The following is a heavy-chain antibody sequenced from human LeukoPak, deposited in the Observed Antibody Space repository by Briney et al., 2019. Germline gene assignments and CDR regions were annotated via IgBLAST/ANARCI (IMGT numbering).Heavy chain of an antibody. CDR3: ARDSNSAVTTSSV. CDR1: GGSISSGSYY. V-gene: IGHV4-61*02. D-gene: IGHD4-17*01. CDR2: IYTSGST. Sequence: PSETLSLTCTVSGGSISSGSYYWSWIRQPAGKGLEWIGRIYTSGSTNYNPSLKSRVTISIDTSKNQFSLKLSSVTAADTAVYYCARDSNSAVTTSSVWGQGTLVTVSS. J-gene: IGHJ4*02.